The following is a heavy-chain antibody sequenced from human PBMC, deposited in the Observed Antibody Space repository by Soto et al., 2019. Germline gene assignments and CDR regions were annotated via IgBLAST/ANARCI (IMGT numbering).Heavy chain of an antibody. Sequence: PGESLKISCKGSGYSFTSYWISWVRQMPGKGLEWMGRIDPSDSYTNYSPSFQGHVTISADKSISTAYLQWSSLKASDTAMYYCARQSPGDLEYCSSTSCSQGYGMDVWGQGTTVTVSS. D-gene: IGHD2-2*01. CDR1: GYSFTSYW. J-gene: IGHJ6*02. CDR2: IDPSDSYT. V-gene: IGHV5-10-1*01. CDR3: ARQSPGDLEYCSSTSCSQGYGMDV.